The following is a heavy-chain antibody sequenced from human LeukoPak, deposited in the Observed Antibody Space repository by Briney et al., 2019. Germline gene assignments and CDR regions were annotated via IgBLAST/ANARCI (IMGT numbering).Heavy chain of an antibody. V-gene: IGHV4-34*01. CDR1: GGSFSGYY. Sequence: PSETLSLTCAVYGGSFSGYYWSWIRQPPGKGLEWIGEINHSGSTNYNPSLKSRVTISVDTSKNQFSLKLSSVTAADTAVYYCARGSVTGRDSSGYYYFGYWGQGTLVTVSS. CDR3: ARGSVTGRDSSGYYYFGY. D-gene: IGHD3-22*01. CDR2: INHSGST. J-gene: IGHJ4*02.